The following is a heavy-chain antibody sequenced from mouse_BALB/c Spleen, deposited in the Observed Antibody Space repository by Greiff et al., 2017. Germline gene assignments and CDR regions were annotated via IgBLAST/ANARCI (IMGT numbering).Heavy chain of an antibody. CDR1: GYTFTSYT. CDR2: INPSSGYT. Sequence: QVQLKESGAELARPGASVKMSCKASGYTFTSYTMHWVKQRPGQGLEWIGYINPSSGYTNYNQKFKDKATLTADKSSSTAYMQLSSLTSEDSAVYYCARGDISYAMDYWGQGTSVTVSS. J-gene: IGHJ4*01. CDR3: ARGDISYAMDY. V-gene: IGHV1-4*01.